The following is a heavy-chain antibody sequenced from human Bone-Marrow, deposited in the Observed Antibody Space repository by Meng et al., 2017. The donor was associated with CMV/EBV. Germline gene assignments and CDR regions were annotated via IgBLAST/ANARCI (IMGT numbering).Heavy chain of an antibody. CDR3: ARAPIGTSERPFDY. J-gene: IGHJ4*02. CDR1: GGSVSSGSYY. CDR2: IYYSGST. Sequence: SETLSLTCTVSGGSVSSGSYYWSWIRQPPGKGLEWIGYIYYSGSTNYNPSLKSRVTISVDTSKNQFSLKLSSVTAADTAVYYCARAPIGTSERPFDYWGQGTLVTVSS. D-gene: IGHD1-26*01. V-gene: IGHV4-61*01.